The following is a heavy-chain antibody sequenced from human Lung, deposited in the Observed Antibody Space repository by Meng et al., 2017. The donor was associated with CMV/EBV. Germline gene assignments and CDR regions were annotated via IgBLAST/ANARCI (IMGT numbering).Heavy chain of an antibody. D-gene: IGHD3-10*01. Sequence: GGSLRLSCAASGFTFDDYGMHWVRQAPGKGLEWIALISWDGGNAYYADSVKGRFTISRDNTKNSLYLQMDRLRVEDTAFYYCVKDRGYSAGALMHGMAVWGQGTTVTVPS. J-gene: IGHJ6*02. CDR3: VKDRGYSAGALMHGMAV. CDR2: ISWDGGNA. V-gene: IGHV3-43D*03. CDR1: GFTFDDYG.